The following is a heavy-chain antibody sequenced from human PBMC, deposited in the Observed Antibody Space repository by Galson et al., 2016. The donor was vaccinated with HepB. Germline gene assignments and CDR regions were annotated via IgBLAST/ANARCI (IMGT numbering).Heavy chain of an antibody. CDR1: GFTFSNYG. J-gene: IGHJ6*02. V-gene: IGHV3-48*02. D-gene: IGHD1-20*01. Sequence: SLRLSCAASGFTFSNYGMNWVRQAPGKGLEWVSHIGGTVISTYYADSVKGRFTISRDNAKTSLYLQMNSLRDEDTAVYYCARLTGTTQPWYYYYGMDVWGLGTTVTVSS. CDR2: IGGTVIST. CDR3: ARLTGTTQPWYYYYGMDV.